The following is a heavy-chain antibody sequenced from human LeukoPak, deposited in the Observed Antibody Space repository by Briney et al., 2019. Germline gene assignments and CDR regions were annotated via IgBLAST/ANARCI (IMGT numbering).Heavy chain of an antibody. Sequence: ASVKVSCKPSGYTFTSYGISWVRQAPGQGLEWMGWICVYNGDTNYAQKFKGRVTMTTDTSTNTAYMELRSLRSDDTAVYYCARDETQLLDAFDIWGQGTMVTVSS. CDR1: GYTFTSYG. CDR3: ARDETQLLDAFDI. J-gene: IGHJ3*02. D-gene: IGHD1-26*01. CDR2: ICVYNGDT. V-gene: IGHV1-18*01.